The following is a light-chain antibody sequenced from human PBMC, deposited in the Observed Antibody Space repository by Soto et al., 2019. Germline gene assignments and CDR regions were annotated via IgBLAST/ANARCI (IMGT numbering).Light chain of an antibody. J-gene: IGKJ2*01. CDR3: QQYNSFSYT. CDR1: QSVSDC. CDR2: KAS. Sequence: DIQMTQSPSTLSASIGDRVTITCRASQSVSDCLAWYQQKPGKAPKLLMYKASILESGVPSRFSGSGSGTEFTLTISSLQPDDFASYYCQQYNSFSYTFGQGTKLEI. V-gene: IGKV1-5*03.